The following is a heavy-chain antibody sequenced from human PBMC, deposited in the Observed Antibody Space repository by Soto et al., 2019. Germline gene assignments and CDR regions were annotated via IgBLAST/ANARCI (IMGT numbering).Heavy chain of an antibody. CDR1: GGSMINYV. V-gene: IGHV4-59*01. CDR2: IHYSGTT. CDR3: AAGEASSRNLAPYYLDF. Sequence: SETLSLPGTVSGGSMINYVWTWIRQPPGKGLEWIGYIHYSGTTSFFPSYNPSLRSRVTISEDTSKNQFSLKLLSVTTADTAVYFCAAGEASSRNLAPYYLDFWGQGTLVTVSS. D-gene: IGHD6-13*01. J-gene: IGHJ4*02.